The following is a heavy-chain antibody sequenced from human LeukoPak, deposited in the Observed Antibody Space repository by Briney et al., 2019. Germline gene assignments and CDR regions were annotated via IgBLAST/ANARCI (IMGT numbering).Heavy chain of an antibody. D-gene: IGHD2-21*01. J-gene: IGHJ4*02. CDR2: ISGSGGGT. CDR1: GFTFSSYA. CDR3: AKGHDHYSSPPLHP. Sequence: GGSLRLSCAASGFTFSSYAMSWVRQAPGKGLEWVSGISGSGGGTYYADSVKGRFAISRDNSKNTLYLQMNSLRAEDTAIYYCAKGHDHYSSPPLHPWGQGTLVTVSS. V-gene: IGHV3-23*01.